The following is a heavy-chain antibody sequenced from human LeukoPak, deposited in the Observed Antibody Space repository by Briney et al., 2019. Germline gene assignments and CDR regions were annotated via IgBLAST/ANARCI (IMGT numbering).Heavy chain of an antibody. D-gene: IGHD1-1*01. Sequence: GGSLRLSCTGSGLMFDDYALTWVRQAPGKGLVWKSFIRSKGYGGTTDYAASVKGRFTISRDDSKGVLYLQMNSPKTDDTAVYFCTGNRGGQLPFDYWGRGTQVTVSS. J-gene: IGHJ4*02. CDR1: GLMFDDYA. V-gene: IGHV3-49*04. CDR2: IRSKGYGGTT. CDR3: TGNRGGQLPFDY.